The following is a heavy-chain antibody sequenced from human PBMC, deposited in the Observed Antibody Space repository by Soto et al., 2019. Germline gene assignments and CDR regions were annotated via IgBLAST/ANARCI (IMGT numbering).Heavy chain of an antibody. CDR1: GLSLSTSGEA. CDR3: AHYVSSSPAGWFDP. J-gene: IGHJ5*02. CDR2: IYWDDDK. Sequence: QITLKESGPTLVKPTQTLTLTCTFSGLSLSTSGEAVGWIRQPPGKALEWLALIYWDDDKRYNPTLKTRLTITKATSKNQVVLELTNMDPVDTATYYCAHYVSSSPAGWFDPWGQGILVTVSS. V-gene: IGHV2-5*02. D-gene: IGHD3-10*02.